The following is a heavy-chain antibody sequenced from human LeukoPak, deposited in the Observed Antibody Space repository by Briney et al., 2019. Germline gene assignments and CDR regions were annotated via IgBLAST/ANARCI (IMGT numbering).Heavy chain of an antibody. J-gene: IGHJ5*02. CDR1: GGSFSGYY. Sequence: SETLSLTCAVYGGSFSGYYWSWIRQPPGKGLEWIGYIYYSGSTNYNPSLKSRVTISVDTSKNQFSLKLSSVTAADTAVYYCARGGGNSLVGDNWFDPWGQGTLVTVSS. CDR2: IYYSGST. CDR3: ARGGGNSLVGDNWFDP. D-gene: IGHD4-23*01. V-gene: IGHV4-59*01.